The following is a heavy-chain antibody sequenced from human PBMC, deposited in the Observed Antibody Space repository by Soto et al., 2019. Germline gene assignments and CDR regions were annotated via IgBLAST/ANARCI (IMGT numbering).Heavy chain of an antibody. CDR3: ARGQYSSGGGYFDY. V-gene: IGHV3-48*03. Sequence: EVQLVESGGGLVQPGGSLRLSCAASGFTFSSYEMNWVRQAPGKGLEWVSYISSSASTIYYADSVKGRFTISRDNAKNSLYLQMNSRRDEDTAVYYCARGQYSSGGGYFDYWGQETLVTVSS. CDR2: ISSSASTI. D-gene: IGHD6-19*01. J-gene: IGHJ4*02. CDR1: GFTFSSYE.